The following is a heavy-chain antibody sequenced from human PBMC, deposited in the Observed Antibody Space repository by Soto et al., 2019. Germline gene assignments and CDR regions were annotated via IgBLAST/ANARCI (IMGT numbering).Heavy chain of an antibody. CDR1: GGSFSGYY. CDR2: INHSGNT. Sequence: SETLSLTCAVYGGSFSGYYWTWVRQPPGKGLEWIGEINHSGNTNYNPSLKSRVTISVDTSKNQFSLKLSSVTAADTAVYYCARGWINYYYYYMDVWDKGTTVTVSS. CDR3: ARGWINYYYYYMDV. J-gene: IGHJ6*03. D-gene: IGHD5-12*01. V-gene: IGHV4-34*01.